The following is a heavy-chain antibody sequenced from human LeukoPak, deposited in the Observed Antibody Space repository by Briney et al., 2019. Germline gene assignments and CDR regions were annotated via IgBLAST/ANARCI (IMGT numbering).Heavy chain of an antibody. J-gene: IGHJ2*01. CDR2: IYYGGST. CDR1: GGSISGTTYT. CDR3: VRSTDWYFDL. V-gene: IGHV4-39*02. Sequence: PSETLSLTCTVSGGSISGTTYTWVWIRQPPGKGLGWIANIYYGGSTYYNPTLKSRVTISVDTSKIHFSLRLSSVTAADTAVYYCVRSTDWYFDLWGRGTLVTVSS.